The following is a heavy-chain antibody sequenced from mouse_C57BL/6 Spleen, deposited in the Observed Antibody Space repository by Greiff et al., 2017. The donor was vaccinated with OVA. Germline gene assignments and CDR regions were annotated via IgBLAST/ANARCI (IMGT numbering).Heavy chain of an antibody. J-gene: IGHJ3*01. D-gene: IGHD2-4*01. V-gene: IGHV5-16*01. CDR1: GFTFSDYY. CDR2: INYDGSST. Sequence: EVQLVESEGGLVQPGSSMKLSCTASGFTFSDYYMAWVRQVPEKGLEWVANINYDGSSTYYLDSLKSRFIISRDNAKNILYQQMSSLKSEDTATYYCAREGDDYDGVFAYWGQGTLVTVSA. CDR3: AREGDDYDGVFAY.